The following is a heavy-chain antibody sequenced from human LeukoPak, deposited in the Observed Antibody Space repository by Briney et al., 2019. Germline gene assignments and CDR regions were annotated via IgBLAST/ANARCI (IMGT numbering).Heavy chain of an antibody. J-gene: IGHJ5*02. CDR2: IYHSGST. CDR1: GYSISSGYY. V-gene: IGHV4-38-2*02. Sequence: PSETLSLTCAVSGYSISSGYYCGWIRQPPGKGLEWIGSIYHSGSTYYNPSLKSRVTISVDTSKNQFSLKLSSVTAADTAVYYCARDYGSGSYYYNWFDPWGQGTLVTVSS. CDR3: ARDYGSGSYYYNWFDP. D-gene: IGHD3-10*01.